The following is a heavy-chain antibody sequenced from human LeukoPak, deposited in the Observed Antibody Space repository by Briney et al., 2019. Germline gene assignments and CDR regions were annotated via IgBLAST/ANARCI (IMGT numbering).Heavy chain of an antibody. CDR2: IYNSGST. CDR1: GGSISNYY. J-gene: IGHJ4*02. D-gene: IGHD3-22*01. Sequence: SETLSLTCTVSGGSISNYYWSWIRQPAGKGLEWIGRIYNSGSTNYNPSLKSRVTMSVDTSKNQFSLKLSSVTAADTAVYYCAREHYDSSGYVFDYWGQGTLVTVSS. CDR3: AREHYDSSGYVFDY. V-gene: IGHV4-4*07.